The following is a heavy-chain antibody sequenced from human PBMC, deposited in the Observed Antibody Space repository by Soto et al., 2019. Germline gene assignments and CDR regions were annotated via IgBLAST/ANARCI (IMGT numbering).Heavy chain of an antibody. Sequence: QVQLVESGGGVVQPGRSLRLSCAASGFTFSTYAMHWVRQAPGKGLEWVALISYDGSNQYYADSVRGRFTISRDNSKNTVFLQMNSLRSEDTATYYCAKGCYAVGYYGGVHFDYWGQGTLVTVSS. CDR1: GFTFSTYA. CDR2: ISYDGSNQ. J-gene: IGHJ4*02. D-gene: IGHD4-17*01. V-gene: IGHV3-30*18. CDR3: AKGCYAVGYYGGVHFDY.